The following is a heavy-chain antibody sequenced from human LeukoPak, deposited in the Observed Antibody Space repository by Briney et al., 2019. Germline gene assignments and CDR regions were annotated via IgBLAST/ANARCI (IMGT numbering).Heavy chain of an antibody. D-gene: IGHD3-22*01. CDR1: GGTFSSYA. Sequence: ASVKVSCRASGGTFSSYAISWVRQAPGQGLEWMGWINPNSGGTNYVQKFQGRVTMTTDTSTSTAYMELSRLRSDDTAVYYCAGGSGSSMRHDAFDIWGQGTMVTVSS. CDR3: AGGSGSSMRHDAFDI. CDR2: INPNSGGT. J-gene: IGHJ3*02. V-gene: IGHV1-2*02.